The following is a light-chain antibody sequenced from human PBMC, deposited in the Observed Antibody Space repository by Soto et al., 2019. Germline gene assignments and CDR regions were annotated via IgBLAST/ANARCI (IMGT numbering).Light chain of an antibody. J-gene: IGKJ5*01. V-gene: IGKV3-15*01. CDR2: GAS. CDR3: QQYGNSPIT. CDR1: QSVSSN. Sequence: IVLTPSPATLSVSTGERATLSCRASQSVSSNLAWYQQKPGQAPRLLIYGASTRATGIPARFSGSGSGTEFTLTISSLQSEDFAVYYCQQYGNSPITFGQGTRLEI.